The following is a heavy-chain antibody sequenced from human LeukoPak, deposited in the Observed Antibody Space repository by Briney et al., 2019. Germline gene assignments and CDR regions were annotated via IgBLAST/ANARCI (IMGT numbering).Heavy chain of an antibody. D-gene: IGHD2-2*01. V-gene: IGHV3-11*03. CDR3: VGPPCLRGGYCSTNF. Sequence: GWSLRLSRAASGFTFSVYSMGWIRQAPGKGLEWVSYISSGSEDTLYADSVKGRFTMSRDNGKNSLYLQMNSLTAEDTAVYYCVGPPCLRGGYCSTNFWGQGTLVTVDS. J-gene: IGHJ4*02. CDR2: ISSGSEDT. CDR1: GFTFSVYS.